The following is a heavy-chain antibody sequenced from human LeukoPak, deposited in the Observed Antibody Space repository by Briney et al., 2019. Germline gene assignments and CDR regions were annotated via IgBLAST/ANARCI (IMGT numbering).Heavy chain of an antibody. V-gene: IGHV3-15*07. CDR3: ATDFYDTT. Sequence: GGSLRLSCATSGFTFSNAWMNWVRQAPGKGLEWVGRIRSNSDGGTIDYAAPVKGRFALSRDDSKNTLYLQMNSLQTEDAAVYYCATDFYDTTWGQGTLVTVSS. CDR2: IRSNSDGGTI. D-gene: IGHD3-22*01. J-gene: IGHJ5*02. CDR1: GFTFSNAW.